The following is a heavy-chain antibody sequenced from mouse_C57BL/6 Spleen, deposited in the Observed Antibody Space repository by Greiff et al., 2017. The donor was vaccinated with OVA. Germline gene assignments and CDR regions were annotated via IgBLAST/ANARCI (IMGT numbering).Heavy chain of an antibody. CDR3: ARDSGSYAMDY. Sequence: DVHLVESEGGLVQPGSSMKLSCTASGFTFSDYYMAWVRQVPEKGLEWVANINYDGSSTYYLDSLKSRFIISRDNAKNILYLQMSSLKSEDTATYYCARDSGSYAMDYWGQGTSVTVSS. CDR1: GFTFSDYY. CDR2: INYDGSST. V-gene: IGHV5-16*01. J-gene: IGHJ4*01. D-gene: IGHD2-2*01.